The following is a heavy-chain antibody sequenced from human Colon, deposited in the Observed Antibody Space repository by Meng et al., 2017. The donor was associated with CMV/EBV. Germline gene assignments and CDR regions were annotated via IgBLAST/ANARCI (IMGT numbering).Heavy chain of an antibody. CDR1: GFSLSTSGVG. D-gene: IGHD4-17*01. V-gene: IGHV2-5*01. Sequence: SGFSLSTSGVGGGWIRQTPGKALEFLALIYWNDDNRYNPSLRSRLTITKDTSKNQVVLTMTNMDPVDTSTYYCAHYGDYRFGWYFDLWGRGTLVTVSS. J-gene: IGHJ2*01. CDR2: IYWNDDN. CDR3: AHYGDYRFGWYFDL.